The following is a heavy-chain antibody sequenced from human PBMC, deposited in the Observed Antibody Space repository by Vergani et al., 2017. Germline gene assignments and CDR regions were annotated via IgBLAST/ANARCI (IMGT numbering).Heavy chain of an antibody. CDR2: MDYSGST. J-gene: IGHJ4*02. CDR1: GDSVISTDYH. Sequence: QVQLQESGPGLVKPSETLSLTCTVSGDSVISTDYHLGWIRQPPGKGLEWIGCMDYSGSTSNNPSLENRISISFETPKNQSSLRLTSVPAADTAGYCCASKRGACRASYCHSYDFWGPGTLVGVSS. V-gene: IGHV4-39*01. CDR3: ASKRGACRASYCHSYDF. D-gene: IGHD3-22*01.